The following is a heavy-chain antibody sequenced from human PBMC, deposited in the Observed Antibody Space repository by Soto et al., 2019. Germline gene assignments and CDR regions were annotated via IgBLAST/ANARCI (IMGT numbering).Heavy chain of an antibody. D-gene: IGHD3-3*01. Sequence: PGGSLRLSCAASGFTFSSYSMNWVRQAPGKGLEWVSSISSSSSYIYYAGSVKGRFTISRDNAKNSLYLQMNSLRAEDTAVYYCARSIFGVVIYYYGMDVWGQGTTVTVSS. J-gene: IGHJ6*02. V-gene: IGHV3-21*01. CDR3: ARSIFGVVIYYYGMDV. CDR2: ISSSSSYI. CDR1: GFTFSSYS.